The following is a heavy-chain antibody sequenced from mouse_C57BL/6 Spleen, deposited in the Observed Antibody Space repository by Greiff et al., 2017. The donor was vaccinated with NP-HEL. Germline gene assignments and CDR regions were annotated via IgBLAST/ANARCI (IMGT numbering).Heavy chain of an antibody. D-gene: IGHD1-1*01. CDR2: IYPSDSET. Sequence: QVQLQQPGAELVRPGSSVKLSCKASGYTFTSYWMDWVKQRPGQGLEWIGNIYPSDSETHYNQKFKDKATLTVDKSSSTAYMQLSSLTSEDSAVYDCARGGGFTTEVASDAMDYWGQGTSVTVSS. J-gene: IGHJ4*01. CDR3: ARGGGFTTEVASDAMDY. CDR1: GYTFTSYW. V-gene: IGHV1-61*01.